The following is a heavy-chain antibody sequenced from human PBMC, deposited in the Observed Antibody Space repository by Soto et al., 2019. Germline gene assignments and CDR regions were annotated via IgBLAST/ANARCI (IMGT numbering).Heavy chain of an antibody. J-gene: IGHJ4*02. CDR2: INPSGGST. Sequence: ASVKVSCKVSGYTLTELSMHWVRQAPGQGLEWMGIINPSGGSTSYAQKFQGRDTMTRDTSTSTVYMELSSLRSEDTAVYYCARCNVDQTYYDFWSGYLFDYWGQGTLVTVSS. CDR1: GYTLTELS. CDR3: ARCNVDQTYYDFWSGYLFDY. V-gene: IGHV1-46*03. D-gene: IGHD3-3*01.